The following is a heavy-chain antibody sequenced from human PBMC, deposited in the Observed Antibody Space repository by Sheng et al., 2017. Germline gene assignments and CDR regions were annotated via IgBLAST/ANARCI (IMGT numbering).Heavy chain of an antibody. CDR3: AKPKDQLPTLFGVVISKPAFGY. V-gene: IGHV3-30*18. CDR2: ISYDGSNK. CDR1: GFTFSSYG. D-gene: IGHD3-3*01. Sequence: QVQLVESGGGVVQPGRSLRLSCAASGFTFSSYGMHWVRQAPGKGLEWVAVISYDGSNKYYADSVKGRFTISRDNSKNTLYLQMNSLRAEDTAVYYCAKPKDQLPTLFGVVISKPAFGYWG. J-gene: IGHJ4*01.